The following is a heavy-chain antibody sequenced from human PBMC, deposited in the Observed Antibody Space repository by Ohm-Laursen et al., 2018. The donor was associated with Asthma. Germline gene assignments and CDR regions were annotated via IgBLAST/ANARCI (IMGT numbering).Heavy chain of an antibody. V-gene: IGHV4-31*03. CDR1: GGSISSGGYY. D-gene: IGHD4-11*01. J-gene: IGHJ4*02. CDR2: IYYSGST. CDR3: ASLSTTVTTGTQFDY. Sequence: TLSLTCTVSGGSISSGGYYWSWIRQHPGKGLEWIGYIYYSGSTYYNPSLKSRVTISVDTSKNQFSLKLSSVTAADTAVYYCASLSTTVTTGTQFDYWGQGTLVTVSS.